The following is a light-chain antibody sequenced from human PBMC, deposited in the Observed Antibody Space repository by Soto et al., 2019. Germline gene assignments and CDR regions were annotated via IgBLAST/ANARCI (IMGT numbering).Light chain of an antibody. CDR3: QQYTAYPYT. CDR2: DAS. V-gene: IGKV1-5*01. Sequence: DIQMTQSPSTLSASVADRVTITCRASQSISKSLAWYQQKPGQAPNLLVYDASSLQSGVPSRFSGSRSGTEFTLTITSLQPDDFATYYCQQYTAYPYTFGQGTKLEIK. CDR1: QSISKS. J-gene: IGKJ2*01.